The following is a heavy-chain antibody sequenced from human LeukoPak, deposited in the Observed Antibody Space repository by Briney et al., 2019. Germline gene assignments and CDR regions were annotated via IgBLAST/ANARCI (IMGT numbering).Heavy chain of an antibody. Sequence: PSETLSLTCTVSGGSISSHYWSWIRQPAGKGLEWIGRIYASGSTNYNPSLKSRVTMSVDTSKNQFSLKLSSVTAADTAVYYCARSPDNEYYYDSSGRLYFDYWGQGTLVTVSS. J-gene: IGHJ4*02. V-gene: IGHV4-4*07. CDR1: GGSISSHY. D-gene: IGHD3-22*01. CDR3: ARSPDNEYYYDSSGRLYFDY. CDR2: IYASGST.